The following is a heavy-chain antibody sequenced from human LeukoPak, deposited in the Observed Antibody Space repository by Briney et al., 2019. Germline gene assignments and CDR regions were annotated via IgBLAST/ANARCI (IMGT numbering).Heavy chain of an antibody. V-gene: IGHV1-69*04. D-gene: IGHD3-9*01. CDR3: ARVPDYDILTGYYMDV. J-gene: IGHJ6*02. CDR1: GGTFSSYA. CDR2: IIPILGIA. Sequence: ASVKVSCKASGGTFSSYAISWVRQAPGQGLEWMGRIIPILGIANYAQKFQGRVTITADKSTSTAYMELSSLRSEDTAVYYCARVPDYDILTGYYMDVWGQGTTVTVSS.